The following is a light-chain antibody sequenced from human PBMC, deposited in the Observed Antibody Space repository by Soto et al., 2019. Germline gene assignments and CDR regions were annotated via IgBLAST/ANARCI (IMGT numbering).Light chain of an antibody. CDR2: KAS. J-gene: IGKJ4*01. Sequence: DIQMTQSPSTLSASIGDRVTITCRASQSISSWLAWYQQTPGKAPKLLIHKASTLQSGVPSRFSGSGSGTEFTLTITSLQPDDFATYYCQQYNSYPLTFGGGTNVEIK. V-gene: IGKV1-5*03. CDR3: QQYNSYPLT. CDR1: QSISSW.